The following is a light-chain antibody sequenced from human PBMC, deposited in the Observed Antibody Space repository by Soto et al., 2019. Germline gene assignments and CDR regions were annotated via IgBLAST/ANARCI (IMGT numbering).Light chain of an antibody. CDR1: QSVSSY. V-gene: IGKV3-11*01. Sequence: IVSTQSPATLSLYQGERDTLYCRASQSVSSYLAWYQQKPGQAPRLLIYDASNRATGIPARFSGSGSGTDFTLTISSLEPEGFAVYYCQQRSNWPPTFGQGTRLEIK. J-gene: IGKJ5*01. CDR2: DAS. CDR3: QQRSNWPPT.